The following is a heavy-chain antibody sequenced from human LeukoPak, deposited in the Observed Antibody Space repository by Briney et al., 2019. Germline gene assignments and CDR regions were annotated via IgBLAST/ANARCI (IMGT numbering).Heavy chain of an antibody. CDR2: IIPILGTP. D-gene: IGHD3-22*01. CDR1: GGTFSSHA. V-gene: IGHV1-69*13. Sequence: SVKVSCKASGGTFSSHAISWVRQAPGQGLDWMGGIIPILGTPNYAQKFQGRVTITADESTSTAYMELSSLRSDDTAVYYCASRTYFYDSSGYYYAPFGFWGQGTLVTVSS. CDR3: ASRTYFYDSSGYYYAPFGF. J-gene: IGHJ4*02.